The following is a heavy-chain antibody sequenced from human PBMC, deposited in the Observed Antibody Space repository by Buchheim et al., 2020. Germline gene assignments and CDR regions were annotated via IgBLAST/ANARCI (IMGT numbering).Heavy chain of an antibody. J-gene: IGHJ4*02. V-gene: IGHV3-30*04. CDR2: ISSDGTNK. Sequence: QVQLVESGGGVVQPGRSLRLSCAASGFTFSSYAMHWVRQAPGKGLEWVAVISSDGTNKYYADSVKGRFTISRDSSKNTLFLQMISPRGDDTAVYYCARGRGSYSFDSWGQGTL. CDR1: GFTFSSYA. D-gene: IGHD1-26*01. CDR3: ARGRGSYSFDS.